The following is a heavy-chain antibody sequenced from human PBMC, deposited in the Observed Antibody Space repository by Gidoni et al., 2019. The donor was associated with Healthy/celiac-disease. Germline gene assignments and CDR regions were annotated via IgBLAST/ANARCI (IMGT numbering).Heavy chain of an antibody. CDR1: GGTFSSYA. Sequence: QVQLVQSGAEVKKPGSSVKVSCKASGGTFSSYAIRWVRQAPGQGLEWMGGIIPIFGTANYAQKFQGRVTITADESTSTAYMELSSLRSEDTAVYYCARDPGAARLYYYYGMDVWGQGTTVTVSS. V-gene: IGHV1-69*01. J-gene: IGHJ6*02. D-gene: IGHD6-6*01. CDR3: ARDPGAARLYYYYGMDV. CDR2: IIPIFGTA.